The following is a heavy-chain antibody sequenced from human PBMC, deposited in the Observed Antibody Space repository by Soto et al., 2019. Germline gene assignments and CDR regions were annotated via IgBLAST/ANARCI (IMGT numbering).Heavy chain of an antibody. V-gene: IGHV3-48*04. CDR1: GFTFSTYA. J-gene: IGHJ6*02. Sequence: GGSLRLSCAASGFTFSTYAMTWVRQAPGKGLEWVSYISSSGSTIYYADSVKGRFTISRDNAKNSLYLQMNSLRAEDTAVYYCARDFSTSVATTYYYYGMDVWGQGTTVTVSS. CDR3: ARDFSTSVATTYYYYGMDV. D-gene: IGHD4-17*01. CDR2: ISSSGSTI.